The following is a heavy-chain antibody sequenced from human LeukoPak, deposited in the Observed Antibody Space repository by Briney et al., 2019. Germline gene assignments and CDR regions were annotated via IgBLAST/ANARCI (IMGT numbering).Heavy chain of an antibody. Sequence: ASVKVSCKASGYTFTSYGISWVRQAPGQGLEWMGWISAYNGNTNYAQKLQGRVTMTTDTSTSTAYMELRSLRSDDTAVYYCARCRLWFGELDGTYNWFDPWGQGTLVTVSS. CDR1: GYTFTSYG. CDR2: ISAYNGNT. J-gene: IGHJ5*02. CDR3: ARCRLWFGELDGTYNWFDP. D-gene: IGHD3-10*01. V-gene: IGHV1-18*01.